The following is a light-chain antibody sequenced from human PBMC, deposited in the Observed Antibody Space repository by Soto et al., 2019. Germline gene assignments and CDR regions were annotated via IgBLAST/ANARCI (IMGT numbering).Light chain of an antibody. CDR1: SGHSSYA. CDR2: LNSDGSH. CDR3: QTWGTGHVV. J-gene: IGLJ2*01. Sequence: QLVLTQSPSASASLGASVKLTCTLSSGHSSYAIAWHQQQPEKGPRYLMKLNSDGSHSKGDGIPDRFSGSSSGAERYLTISSLQSEDEAEYYCQTWGTGHVVFVGGTKLTVL. V-gene: IGLV4-69*01.